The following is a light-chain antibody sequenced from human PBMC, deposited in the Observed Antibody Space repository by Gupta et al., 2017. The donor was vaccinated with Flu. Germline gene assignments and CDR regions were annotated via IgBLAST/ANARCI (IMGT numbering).Light chain of an antibody. J-gene: IGKJ1*01. CDR3: HQYDSYPWT. V-gene: IGKV1-5*03. CDR1: QTISSW. Sequence: DIQMTQSPSTLSASVGDRVTITCRASQTISSWLAWYQQRPGKAPNLLIFKASSLQSGAPSRFNGSGSGTEFTLTINSLQPDDVATYYCHQYDSYPWTFGQGTNVEIK. CDR2: KAS.